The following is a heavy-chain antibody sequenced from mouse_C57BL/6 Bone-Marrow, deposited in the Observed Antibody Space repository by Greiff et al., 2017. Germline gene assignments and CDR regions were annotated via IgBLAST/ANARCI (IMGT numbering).Heavy chain of an antibody. J-gene: IGHJ1*03. V-gene: IGHV1-7*01. CDR2: INPSSGYT. Sequence: QVQLQQSGAELAKPGASVKLSCKASGYTFTSYWMHWVKQRPGQGLEWIGYINPSSGYTKYNQKFKDKATLTADKSSSTAYMRLSSLTYEDSAGYYCARGGWPWYFDVWGTGTTVTVSS. D-gene: IGHD1-1*02. CDR1: GYTFTSYW. CDR3: ARGGWPWYFDV.